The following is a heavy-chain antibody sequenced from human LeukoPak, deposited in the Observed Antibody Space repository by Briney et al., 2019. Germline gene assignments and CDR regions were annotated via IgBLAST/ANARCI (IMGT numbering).Heavy chain of an antibody. CDR3: ARSSLAYCGGDCYSDLDY. CDR2: INSDGSST. Sequence: GGSLRLSCAASGFTFSSYWMHWVRQAPGKGLVWVSRINSDGSSTSYADSVKGRFTISRDNAKNSLYLQMNGLRAEDTAVYYCARSSLAYCGGDCYSDLDYWGQGTMVTVSS. CDR1: GFTFSSYW. V-gene: IGHV3-74*01. D-gene: IGHD2-21*02. J-gene: IGHJ4*02.